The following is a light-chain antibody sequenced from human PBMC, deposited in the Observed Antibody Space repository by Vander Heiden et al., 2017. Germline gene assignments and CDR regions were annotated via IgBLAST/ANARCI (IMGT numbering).Light chain of an antibody. CDR1: SSDVGNYNL. V-gene: IGLV2-23*02. Sequence: ISCTRISSDVGNYNLLSWYQQHPGKAPKVMIYEVTKRPSGVSNRFSGSKSGNTASLTISGLQAEDEADYYCCSYAGSGTYVFGGGTKVTVL. CDR2: EVT. J-gene: IGLJ1*01. CDR3: CSYAGSGTYV.